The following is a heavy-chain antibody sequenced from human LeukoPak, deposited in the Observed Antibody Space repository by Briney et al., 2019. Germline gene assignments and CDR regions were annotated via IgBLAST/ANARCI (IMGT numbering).Heavy chain of an antibody. CDR1: GYTFTSYY. D-gene: IGHD2-15*01. V-gene: IGHV1-46*01. CDR3: GGRRYCSGDTCYGIEY. CDR2: ISPSGAST. Sequence: GASVKVSCKASGYTFTSYYMHGVRQAPGQGLEWMGIISPSGASTTYAQNFQGRVTMTRDMSTSTLYMELSSLKSEDTAVYYCGGRRYCSGDTCYGIEYWGQGTLVTVSS. J-gene: IGHJ4*02.